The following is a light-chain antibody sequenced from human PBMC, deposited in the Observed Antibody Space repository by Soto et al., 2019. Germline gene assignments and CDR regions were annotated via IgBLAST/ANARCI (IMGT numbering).Light chain of an antibody. CDR2: RDD. CDR1: TSNIGSEF. CDR3: AAWDNSLRGVV. Sequence: QSVLTQAPTASGTPGQRVTMSCSGSTSNIGSEFVFWYQQFPGTAPKLLMQRDDQRPSGFPDRFSGSKSGTTASLVISGLRSEDEADYHCAAWDNSLRGVVFGGGTKLTVL. J-gene: IGLJ2*01. V-gene: IGLV1-47*01.